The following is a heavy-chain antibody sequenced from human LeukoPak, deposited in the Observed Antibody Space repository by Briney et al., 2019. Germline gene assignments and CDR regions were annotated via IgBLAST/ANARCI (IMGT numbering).Heavy chain of an antibody. CDR3: ARGIKFYDYWTYFDF. V-gene: IGHV1-2*02. Sequence: ASVKVSCKASGYTFTDYYIHWVRLAAGQGLEWMGWINPKSGETKYAQNLQGRVSLTRDSSINTASMELSGLRSDDTAAYFCARGIKFYDYWTYFDFWGQGTPVTVSS. D-gene: IGHD3-3*01. CDR2: INPKSGET. J-gene: IGHJ4*02. CDR1: GYTFTDYY.